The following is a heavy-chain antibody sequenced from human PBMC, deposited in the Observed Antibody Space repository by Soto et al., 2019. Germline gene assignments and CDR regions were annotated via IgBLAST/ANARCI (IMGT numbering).Heavy chain of an antibody. J-gene: IGHJ4*02. Sequence: PSETLSLTCAVSGGSISSGGYSWSWIRQPPGKGLEWIGYIYHSGSTYYNPSLKSRVTISVDRSKNQFSLKLSSVTAADTAVYYCARAYSSPGYYFDYWGQGTLVTVSS. CDR2: IYHSGST. CDR3: ARAYSSPGYYFDY. D-gene: IGHD2-15*01. V-gene: IGHV4-30-2*01. CDR1: GGSISSGGYS.